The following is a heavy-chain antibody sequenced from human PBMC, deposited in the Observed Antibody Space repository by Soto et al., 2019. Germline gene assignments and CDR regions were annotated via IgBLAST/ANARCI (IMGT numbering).Heavy chain of an antibody. D-gene: IGHD4-17*01. V-gene: IGHV1-3*01. J-gene: IGHJ6*02. CDR1: GYTFTSYA. Sequence: ASVKVSCKASGYTFTSYAMHWVRQAPGQRLEWMGWINAGNGNTKYSQKYQGRVTITRDTSASTAYMELSSLRSEDTAVYYCSRDPTVTTRNFIGNHYGMDVWGQGTTVTVSS. CDR2: INAGNGNT. CDR3: SRDPTVTTRNFIGNHYGMDV.